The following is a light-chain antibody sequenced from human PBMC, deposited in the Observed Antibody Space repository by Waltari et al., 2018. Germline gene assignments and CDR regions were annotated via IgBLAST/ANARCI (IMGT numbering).Light chain of an antibody. CDR3: QQYNNWPPYT. Sequence: EIVMTQSPATMSVSTGERATLSCRASQSVGRNLAWYQQKPRQAPRLVIYDASTRATGIPARFSCSGSGTEFTLTINSLQSEDFAVYSCQQYNNWPPYTFGQGTKLEIK. CDR2: DAS. CDR1: QSVGRN. J-gene: IGKJ2*01. V-gene: IGKV3-15*01.